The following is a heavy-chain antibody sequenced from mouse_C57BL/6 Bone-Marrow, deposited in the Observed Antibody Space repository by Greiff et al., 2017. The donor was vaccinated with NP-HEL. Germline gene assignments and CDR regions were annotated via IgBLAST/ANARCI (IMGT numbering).Heavy chain of an antibody. CDR3: AKRVYYGSSNWYFDV. CDR2: IYPRSGNT. V-gene: IGHV1-81*01. D-gene: IGHD1-1*01. Sequence: QVQLQQSGAELARPGASVKLSCKASGYTFTSYGISWVKQRTGQGLEWIGEIYPRSGNTYYNEKFKGKATLTADKSSSTAYMELRSLTSEDSAVYFCAKRVYYGSSNWYFDVWGTGTTVTVSS. J-gene: IGHJ1*03. CDR1: GYTFTSYG.